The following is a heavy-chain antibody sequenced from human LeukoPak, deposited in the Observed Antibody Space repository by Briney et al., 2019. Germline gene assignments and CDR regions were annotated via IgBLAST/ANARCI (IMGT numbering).Heavy chain of an antibody. J-gene: IGHJ4*02. Sequence: GGSLRLSCAASGFTFSSYEMNWVRQAPGKGLEWVSYISSSGSTIYYADSVKGRFTISRDNAKNSLYLQTNSLRAEETAVYYCARATNYYYGSGGFDYWGQGTLVTVSS. V-gene: IGHV3-48*03. CDR3: ARATNYYYGSGGFDY. CDR2: ISSSGSTI. D-gene: IGHD3-10*01. CDR1: GFTFSSYE.